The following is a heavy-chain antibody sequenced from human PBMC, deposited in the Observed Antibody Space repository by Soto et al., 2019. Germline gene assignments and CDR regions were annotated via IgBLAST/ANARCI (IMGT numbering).Heavy chain of an antibody. CDR1: GGTFSSYA. J-gene: IGHJ5*02. V-gene: IGHV1-69*13. CDR2: IIPIFGTA. D-gene: IGHD3-10*01. Sequence: ASVNVSCKASGGTFSSYAISWVRQAPGQGLEWMGGIIPIFGTANYAQKFQGRVTVTADESTSTAYMELSSLRSEDTAVYYCARTPPGVPNWFDPWGQGTLVTVSS. CDR3: ARTPPGVPNWFDP.